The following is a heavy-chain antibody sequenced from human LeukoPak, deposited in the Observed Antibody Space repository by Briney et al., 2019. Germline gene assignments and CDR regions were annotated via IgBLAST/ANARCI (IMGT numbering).Heavy chain of an antibody. D-gene: IGHD2-15*01. J-gene: IGHJ5*02. CDR1: GGTFSSYA. Sequence: GSSVNVSCKASGGTFSSYAISWVRQAPGQGLEWMGRIIPILGIANYAQKFQGRVTVTADKSTSTAYMELSSLRSEDTAVYYCASSCNSMVAGRNWFDPWGQGTLVTVSS. CDR3: ASSCNSMVAGRNWFDP. V-gene: IGHV1-69*04. CDR2: IIPILGIA.